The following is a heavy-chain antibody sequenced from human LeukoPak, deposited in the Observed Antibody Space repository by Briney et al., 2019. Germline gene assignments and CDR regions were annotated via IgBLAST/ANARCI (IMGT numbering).Heavy chain of an antibody. V-gene: IGHV4-61*02. CDR3: ARGLAAAAHDY. CDR1: GGSISSGGYY. CDR2: IYPSGST. D-gene: IGHD6-13*01. J-gene: IGHJ4*02. Sequence: SQTLSGTGAGSGGSISSGGYYWSWIRQPAGKGLEWIGRIYPSGSTNYHPSLKNRVTISVDTSKNQFSLKLSSVTAAETAVYYCARGLAAAAHDYWGQGTLVTVSS.